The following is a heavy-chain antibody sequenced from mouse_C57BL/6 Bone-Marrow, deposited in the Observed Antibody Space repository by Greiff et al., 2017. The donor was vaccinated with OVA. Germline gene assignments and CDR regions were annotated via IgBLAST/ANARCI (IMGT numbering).Heavy chain of an antibody. CDR1: GYTFTSYW. CDR3: ASGGVDY. CDR2: IDPSDSYT. V-gene: IGHV1-50*01. J-gene: IGHJ2*01. Sequence: VKLQQPGAELVKPGASVKLSCKASGYTFTSYWMQWVKQRPGQGLEWIGEIDPSDSYTNYNQKFKGKATLTVDTSSSTAYMQLSSLTSEDSAVYYCASGGVDYWGQGTTLTVSS.